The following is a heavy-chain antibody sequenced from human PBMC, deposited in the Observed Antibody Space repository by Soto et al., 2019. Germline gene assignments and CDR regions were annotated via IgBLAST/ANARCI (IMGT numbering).Heavy chain of an antibody. CDR1: GFTFSSYA. D-gene: IGHD4-17*01. CDR3: AKIIGQETTVTNDSDY. J-gene: IGHJ4*02. Sequence: GGSLRLSCAASGFTFSSYAMSWVRQAPGKGLEWVSAISGSGGSTYYADSVKGRFTISRDNSKNTLYLQMNSLRAEDTAVYYCAKIIGQETTVTNDSDYWGQGTLVTVSS. V-gene: IGHV3-23*01. CDR2: ISGSGGST.